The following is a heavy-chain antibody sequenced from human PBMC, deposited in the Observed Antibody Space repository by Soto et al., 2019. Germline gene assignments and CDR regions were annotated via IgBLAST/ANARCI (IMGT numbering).Heavy chain of an antibody. V-gene: IGHV1-46*01. D-gene: IGHD2-21*02. CDR1: GYPFTDYF. Sequence: ASVKVSCKTSGYPFTDYFIHWVRQAPGQGLEWMGIISLYHHSTSYAQKFQGRLTVTADTSTTTVYMDLSSLTSEDSAVYWCARELYSCGGDCPYYMEYWGQGTLVTVS. J-gene: IGHJ1*01. CDR2: ISLYHHST. CDR3: ARELYSCGGDCPYYMEY.